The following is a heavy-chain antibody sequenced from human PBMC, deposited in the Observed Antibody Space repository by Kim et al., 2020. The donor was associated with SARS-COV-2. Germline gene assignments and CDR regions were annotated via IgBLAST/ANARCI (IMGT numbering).Heavy chain of an antibody. CDR1: GGTFSSYA. J-gene: IGHJ4*02. D-gene: IGHD4-17*01. V-gene: IGHV1-69*04. CDR3: NTLGGRLGFYGLGDY. CDR2: IIPILGIA. Sequence: SVKVSCKASGGTFSSYAISWVRQAPGQGLEWMGRIIPILGIANYAQKFQGRVTITADKSTSTAYMQLSSLRSEDTAVYYCNTLGGRLGFYGLGDYWGQGTLVTVSS.